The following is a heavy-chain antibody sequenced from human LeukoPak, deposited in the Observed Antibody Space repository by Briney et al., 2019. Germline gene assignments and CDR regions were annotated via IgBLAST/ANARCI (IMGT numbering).Heavy chain of an antibody. CDR3: AKDEAAYYYYYMDV. D-gene: IGHD6-13*01. CDR2: INSDGSST. J-gene: IGHJ6*03. CDR1: GFTFSSYW. V-gene: IGHV3-74*01. Sequence: GGSLRLSCAASGFTFSSYWMHWVRQAPGKGLVWVSRINSDGSSTSYADSVKGRFTISRDNAKNTLYLQMNSLRAEDTAVYYCAKDEAAYYYYYMDVWGKGTTVTVSS.